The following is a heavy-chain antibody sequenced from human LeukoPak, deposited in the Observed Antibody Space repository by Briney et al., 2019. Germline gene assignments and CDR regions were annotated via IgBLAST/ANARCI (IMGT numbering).Heavy chain of an antibody. CDR1: GFTSYG. CDR2: IS. J-gene: IGHJ3*02. CDR3: ARGLTCSGGSCRGDDAFDI. V-gene: IGHV3-30*03. D-gene: IGHD2-15*01. Sequence: PGRSLRLSCAASGFTSYGMHWVRQAPGKGLEWVAVISCRFTISRDNSKNTLYLQMNSLRAEDTAVYYCARGLTCSGGSCRGDDAFDIWGQGTMVTVSS.